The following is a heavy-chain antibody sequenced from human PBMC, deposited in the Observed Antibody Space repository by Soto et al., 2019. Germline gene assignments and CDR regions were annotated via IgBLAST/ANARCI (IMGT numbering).Heavy chain of an antibody. D-gene: IGHD2-21*01. J-gene: IGHJ5*02. CDR2: ISAYNGNT. CDR3: ARAIPYHNWFDP. V-gene: IGHV1-18*01. CDR1: GYTFTRDG. Sequence: SVKCYCKAAGYTFTRDGIGWVRQAPGQGLEWMGWISAYNGNTNYAQKLHGRVTMTTDTSTSTAYMELRSLRSDDTAVYYCARAIPYHNWFDPWGQGTLVTVSS.